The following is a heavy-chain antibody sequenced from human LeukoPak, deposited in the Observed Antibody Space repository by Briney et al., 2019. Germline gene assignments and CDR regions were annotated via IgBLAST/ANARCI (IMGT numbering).Heavy chain of an antibody. CDR3: ARRGTTIHSYHFDY. J-gene: IGHJ4*02. CDR2: IIPIFGTA. CDR1: GGTFSSYA. D-gene: IGHD1-7*01. V-gene: IGHV1-69*05. Sequence: SVKVSRKASGGTFSSYAISWVRQAPGQGLEWMGGIIPIFGTANYAQKFQGRVTITTDESTSTAYMELSSLRSEDTAVYYCARRGTTIHSYHFDYWGQGTLVTVSS.